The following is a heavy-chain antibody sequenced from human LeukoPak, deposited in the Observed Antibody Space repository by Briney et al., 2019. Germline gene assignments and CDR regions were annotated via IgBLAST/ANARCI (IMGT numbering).Heavy chain of an antibody. CDR2: IYYSGST. CDR1: GVSISSYY. D-gene: IGHD4-17*01. CDR3: AIVYGNWFDP. J-gene: IGHJ5*02. V-gene: IGHV4-59*01. Sequence: PSETLSLTCTVSGVSISSYYWSWIRQPPGKGREWIGYIYYSGSTNYNPSLKSRVTISVDTSKNQFSLKLSSVTAADTAVYYCAIVYGNWFDPWGQGTLVTVSS.